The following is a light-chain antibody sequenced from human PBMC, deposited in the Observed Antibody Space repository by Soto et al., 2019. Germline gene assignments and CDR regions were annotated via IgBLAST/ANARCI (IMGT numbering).Light chain of an antibody. CDR2: DAT. V-gene: IGKV1-33*01. CDR1: HNINNY. J-gene: IGKJ1*01. CDR3: QQYENLPRT. Sequence: IQMTQSPSSLSASLGDRVIITCQASHNINNYLNWYQQKPGKAPKVLIYDATKLHTGVPSRFSGSASGTDFTFTISSLQPEDIATYYCQQYENLPRTFGQGTKVDIK.